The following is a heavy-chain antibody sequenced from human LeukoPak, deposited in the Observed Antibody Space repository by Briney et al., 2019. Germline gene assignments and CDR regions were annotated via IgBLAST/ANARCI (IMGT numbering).Heavy chain of an antibody. V-gene: IGHV3-21*01. CDR3: AQNFYDSSGLYFDY. CDR2: ISTSSNYI. Sequence: SGGSLRLSCVASGLTFSSYTMKWVRQAPGKGLEWVSSISTSSNYIYYADSVKGRFTISRDNAKNSLYLQMNSLRAADTAVYYCAQNFYDSSGLYFDYWGQGDLATVSS. D-gene: IGHD3-22*01. J-gene: IGHJ4*02. CDR1: GLTFSSYT.